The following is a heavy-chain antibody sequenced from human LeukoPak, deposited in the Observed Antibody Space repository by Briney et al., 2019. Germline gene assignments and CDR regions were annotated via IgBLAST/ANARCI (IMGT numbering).Heavy chain of an antibody. Sequence: GASVKVSCKASGYTFTGHYMHWVRQAPGQGLEWMGWINPNSGGTNYAQKFQGRITMTRDTSISTLYMELSWLRSDDKAIYYCARDLASTRAYSSSRGFDYWGQGTLVTVSS. D-gene: IGHD6-13*01. V-gene: IGHV1-2*02. J-gene: IGHJ4*02. CDR3: ARDLASTRAYSSSRGFDY. CDR2: INPNSGGT. CDR1: GYTFTGHY.